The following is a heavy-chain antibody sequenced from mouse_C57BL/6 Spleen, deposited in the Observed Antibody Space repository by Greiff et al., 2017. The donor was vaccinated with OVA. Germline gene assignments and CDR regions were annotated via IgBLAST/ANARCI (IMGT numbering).Heavy chain of an antibody. D-gene: IGHD1-1*01. V-gene: IGHV5-16*01. J-gene: IGHJ2*01. CDR2: INYDGSST. CDR3: AREGNYYGSSSYYFDY. Sequence: EVHLVESEGGLVQPGSSMKLSCTASGFTFSDYYMAWVRQVPEKGLEWVANINYDGSSTYYLDSLKSRFIISRDNAKNILYLQMSSLKSEDTATYYCAREGNYYGSSSYYFDYWGQGTTLTVSS. CDR1: GFTFSDYY.